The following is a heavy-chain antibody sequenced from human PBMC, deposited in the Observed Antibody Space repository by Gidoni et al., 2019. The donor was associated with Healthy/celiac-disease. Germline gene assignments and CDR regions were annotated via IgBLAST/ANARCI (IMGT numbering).Heavy chain of an antibody. CDR2: ISYDGSNK. Sequence: QVQLVESGGGVVQPGRSLRLSCAASGFTFSSYAMHWVRQAPGKGLEWVAVISYDGSNKYYADSVKGRFTISRDNSKNTLYLQMNSLRAEDTAVYYCARDYDFWSGYHRGYFDYWGQGTLVTVSS. CDR1: GFTFSSYA. CDR3: ARDYDFWSGYHRGYFDY. J-gene: IGHJ4*02. V-gene: IGHV3-30-3*01. D-gene: IGHD3-3*01.